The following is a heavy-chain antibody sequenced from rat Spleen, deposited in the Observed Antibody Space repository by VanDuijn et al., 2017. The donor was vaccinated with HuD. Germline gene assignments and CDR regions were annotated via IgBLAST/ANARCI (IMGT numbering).Heavy chain of an antibody. CDR3: AGGYYSYFDY. J-gene: IGHJ2*01. V-gene: IGHV3-3*01. CDR2: INSAGST. Sequence: EVQLQESGPGLVKPSQSLSLTCSVTGYSITSGYGWNWIRKFPGNKLEWMGYINSAGSTNYNPPLKSQIAITRDTSKNQFFLQLTSVTTEDTATYYCAGGYYSYFDYWGQGVMVTVSS. CDR1: GYSITSGYG. D-gene: IGHD1-1*01.